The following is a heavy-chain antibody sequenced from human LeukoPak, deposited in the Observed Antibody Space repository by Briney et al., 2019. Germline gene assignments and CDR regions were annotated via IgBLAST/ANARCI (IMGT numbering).Heavy chain of an antibody. J-gene: IGHJ4*02. V-gene: IGHV4-59*01. CDR1: GGSISSYY. D-gene: IGHD6-13*01. CDR2: IYYRGST. Sequence: SETLSLTCTVSGGSISSYYWSWIRQPPGKGLEWIGYIYYRGSTNYSPSLRSRVTISVDTSKNQFSLKLNSVTAADTAVYYCAREGSAARSPYFDYWGQGTLVTVSS. CDR3: AREGSAARSPYFDY.